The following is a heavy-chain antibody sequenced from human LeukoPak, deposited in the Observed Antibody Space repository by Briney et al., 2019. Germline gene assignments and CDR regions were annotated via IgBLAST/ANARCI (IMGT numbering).Heavy chain of an antibody. Sequence: GRSLRLSCAASGFTFSSYGMHWVRQAPGKGLEWVAVISYDGSNKYYADSVKGRFTISRDNSKNTLYLQMNSLRAEDTALYYCAKDRQWLANDAFDIWGQGTMVTVSS. CDR1: GFTFSSYG. CDR3: AKDRQWLANDAFDI. D-gene: IGHD6-19*01. J-gene: IGHJ3*02. V-gene: IGHV3-30*18. CDR2: ISYDGSNK.